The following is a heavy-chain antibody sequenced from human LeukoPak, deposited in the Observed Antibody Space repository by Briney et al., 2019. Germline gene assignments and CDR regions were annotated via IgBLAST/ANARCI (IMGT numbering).Heavy chain of an antibody. V-gene: IGHV3-30*18. J-gene: IGHJ4*02. D-gene: IGHD5-12*01. CDR3: AKDLDKIVATIVVDY. Sequence: PGRSLRLSCAASGFTFSSYGMHWVRQAPGKGLEWVAVISYDGSNKYYADSVKGRFTISRDNSKNTLYLQMNSLRAEDTAVYYCAKDLDKIVATIVVDYWGQGTLVTVSS. CDR1: GFTFSSYG. CDR2: ISYDGSNK.